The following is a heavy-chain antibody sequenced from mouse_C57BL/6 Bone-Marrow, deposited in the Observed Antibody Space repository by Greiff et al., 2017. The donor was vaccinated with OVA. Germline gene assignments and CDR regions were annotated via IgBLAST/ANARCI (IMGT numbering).Heavy chain of an antibody. V-gene: IGHV1-19*01. CDR2: INPYNGGT. J-gene: IGHJ2*01. CDR3: ARGDDGYYAYFDY. D-gene: IGHD2-3*01. Sequence: LVKPGASVKMSCKASGYTFTDYYMNWVKQSHGKSLEWIGVINPYNGGTSYNQKFKGKATLTVDKSSSTAYMELNSLTSEDSAVYYCARGDDGYYAYFDYWGQGTTLTVSS. CDR1: GYTFTDYY.